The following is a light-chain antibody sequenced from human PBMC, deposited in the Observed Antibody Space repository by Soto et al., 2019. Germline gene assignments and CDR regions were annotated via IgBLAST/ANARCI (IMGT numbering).Light chain of an antibody. Sequence: EIVLTQSPGTLSLSPGERATLSCRASQSVSSSYLAWYQQKPGQAPRLRIYGASSRATGIPDRFSGSGSGTDFHRTISRLEPEDFAVYYCQQYGSSPPYTFGQGTKLEIK. V-gene: IGKV3-20*01. CDR1: QSVSSSY. J-gene: IGKJ2*01. CDR3: QQYGSSPPYT. CDR2: GAS.